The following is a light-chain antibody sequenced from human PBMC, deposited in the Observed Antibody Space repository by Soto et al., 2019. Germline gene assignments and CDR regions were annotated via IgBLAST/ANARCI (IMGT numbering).Light chain of an antibody. CDR1: QSILNRSNNKNY. CDR3: QQYYNTLWT. V-gene: IGKV4-1*01. Sequence: DIVMTQSPDSLAVSLGERATIHCKSSQSILNRSNNKNYLAWYQQKPGQSPKLLISWASIREFGVPDRFSGSGSGTDFILTINSLQAEDVAVYYCQQYYNTLWTFGQGTKVEIK. J-gene: IGKJ1*01. CDR2: WAS.